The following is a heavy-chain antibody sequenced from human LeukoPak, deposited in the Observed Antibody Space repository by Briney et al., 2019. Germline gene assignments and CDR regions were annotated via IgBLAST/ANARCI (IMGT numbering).Heavy chain of an antibody. CDR1: GYTFTSYG. D-gene: IGHD2-15*01. J-gene: IGHJ4*02. CDR2: ISAYNGNT. CDR3: AIVGYCSGGSCYSDY. Sequence: ASVKVSCKAFGYTFTSYGISWVRQAPGQRLEWMGWISAYNGNTNYAQKLQGRVTMTTDTSTSTAYMELRSLRSDDTAVYYCAIVGYCSGGSCYSDYWGQGTLVTVSS. V-gene: IGHV1-18*04.